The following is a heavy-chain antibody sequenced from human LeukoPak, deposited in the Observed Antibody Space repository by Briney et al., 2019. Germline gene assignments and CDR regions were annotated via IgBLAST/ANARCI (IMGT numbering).Heavy chain of an antibody. V-gene: IGHV4-31*03. CDR1: GGSISSGGYY. CDR2: IYYSGST. D-gene: IGHD3-22*01. J-gene: IGHJ5*02. CDR3: ARSTPCYYDSSGYLA. Sequence: SETLSLTCTVSGGSISSGGYYWSWIRQHPGKGLEWIGYIYYSGSTYYNPSLKSRVTISVDTSKNQFSLKLSSVTAADTAVYYCARSTPCYYDSSGYLAWGQGTLVTVSS.